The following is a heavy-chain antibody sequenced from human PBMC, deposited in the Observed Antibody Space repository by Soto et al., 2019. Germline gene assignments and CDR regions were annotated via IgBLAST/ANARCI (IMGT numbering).Heavy chain of an antibody. Sequence: QVQLQQWGAGPLRPLETLSLTCGVSGGAFSGYYWAWIRQSPGKGLEWIGEINDRGSINYNPSLKSRVSISVDPSKNHYSLDLRSVTAADTAVYYCARESHDILTGPPWVWDFHLWGRGTLVTVSS. J-gene: IGHJ2*01. V-gene: IGHV4-34*01. CDR2: INDRGSI. CDR3: ARESHDILTGPPWVWDFHL. CDR1: GGAFSGYY. D-gene: IGHD3-9*01.